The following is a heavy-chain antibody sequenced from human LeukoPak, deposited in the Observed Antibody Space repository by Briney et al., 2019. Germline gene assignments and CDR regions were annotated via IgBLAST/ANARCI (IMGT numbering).Heavy chain of an antibody. D-gene: IGHD3-10*01. J-gene: IGHJ6*03. CDR2: IRFDGSSK. V-gene: IGHV3-30*02. Sequence: GGSLRLSCSASGFSFHTYGMHWVRKAPGKGLEWVAFIRFDGSSKYYADYVKGRFTISRDNSKNTLYLQMNSLRAEDTAVYYCAKGGAVSSKSITMVRGTRRYYYYMDVWGKGTTVTISS. CDR1: GFSFHTYG. CDR3: AKGGAVSSKSITMVRGTRRYYYYMDV.